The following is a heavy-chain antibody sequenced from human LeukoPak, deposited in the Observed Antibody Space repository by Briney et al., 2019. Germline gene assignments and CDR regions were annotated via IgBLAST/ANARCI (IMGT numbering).Heavy chain of an antibody. CDR2: INGGDGDT. CDR3: ARVGSGWYSPLDY. D-gene: IGHD6-19*01. V-gene: IGHV1-3*01. CDR1: GYTFTTYA. Sequence: ASVKVSCKASGYTFTTYAIHWVRQAPGQRPEWMGWINGGDGDTRYSQNFQDRVTITRDTSATTAYMELSSLRSEDTAVYFCARVGSGWYSPLDYWGQGTLVTVSS. J-gene: IGHJ4*02.